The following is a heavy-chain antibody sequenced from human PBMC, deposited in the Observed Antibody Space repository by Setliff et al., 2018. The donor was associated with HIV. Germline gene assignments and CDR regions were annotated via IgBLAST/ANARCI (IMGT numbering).Heavy chain of an antibody. J-gene: IGHJ4*02. CDR2: IYDRGCT. CDR1: GGSISSYY. V-gene: IGHV4-59*01. CDR3: ARADCSGGSCYSPGY. D-gene: IGHD2-15*01. Sequence: SETLSLTCTVSGGSISSYYWSWIRQPPEKGLEWIGYIYDRGCTNYNPSLKSRVTISLDTSKNQFSLKLISVTAADTAVYYCARADCSGGSCYSPGYWGQGTLVTVSS.